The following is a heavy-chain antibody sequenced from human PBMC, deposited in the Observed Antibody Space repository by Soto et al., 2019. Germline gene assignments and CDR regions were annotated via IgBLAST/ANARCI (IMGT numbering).Heavy chain of an antibody. CDR3: ARDRSLNFAVPPYGMDV. J-gene: IGHJ6*02. V-gene: IGHV3-11*04. Sequence: SCKVSGYTFTDLSVHWVRQAPGKGLEWISRIDESGGTTSYADSVKGRFTISRDNTRDSLYLHMSNLRAEDTAIYYCARDRSLNFAVPPYGMDVWGQGTTVTISS. CDR2: IDESGGTT. CDR1: GYTFTDLS. D-gene: IGHD3-3*01.